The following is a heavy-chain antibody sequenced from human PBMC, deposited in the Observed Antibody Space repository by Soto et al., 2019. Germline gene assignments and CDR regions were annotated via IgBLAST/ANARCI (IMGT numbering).Heavy chain of an antibody. CDR2: IVVGSGNT. Sequence: SEKVSCKTSGFIFTSSAVQWGRQARGQRLEWMGRIVVGSGNTDYAQKFHKRVTLTRDMSTSTVYMELRSLTFEDTAVYYCARSRYYGSGSYFDYWGQGTLVTVSS. V-gene: IGHV1-58*01. D-gene: IGHD3-10*01. CDR1: GFIFTSSA. CDR3: ARSRYYGSGSYFDY. J-gene: IGHJ4*02.